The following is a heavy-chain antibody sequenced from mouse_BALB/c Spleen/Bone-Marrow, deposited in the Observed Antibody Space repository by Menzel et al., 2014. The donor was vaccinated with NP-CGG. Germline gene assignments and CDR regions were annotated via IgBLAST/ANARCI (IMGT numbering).Heavy chain of an antibody. CDR3: ARAHYYGLFAY. Sequence: VQLKQSGGGLVQPGGSLKLSCAASGFDFSRYWMSWVRQAPGKGLEWIGELNPGSSALNYTPSLKDKFIISRDNAKNTLYLQMSKVRSEDTALYYCARAHYYGLFAYWGQGTLVTVSA. CDR2: LNPGSSAL. CDR1: GFDFSRYW. J-gene: IGHJ3*01. D-gene: IGHD1-2*01. V-gene: IGHV4-1*02.